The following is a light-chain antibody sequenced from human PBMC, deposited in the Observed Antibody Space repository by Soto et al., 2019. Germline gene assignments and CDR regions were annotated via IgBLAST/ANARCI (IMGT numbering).Light chain of an antibody. J-gene: IGKJ4*01. CDR1: QSISTY. CDR3: QQTFSPYVS. Sequence: DIQMTQSPSSLSVSIGDRVIITCRASQSISTYLNWYQYKPGKAPRLVIFRSSTLQSGVPSRFSSRGSGTDFTLTISSLQPEDFATYFCQQTFSPYVSFGGGTRVEI. CDR2: RSS. V-gene: IGKV1-39*01.